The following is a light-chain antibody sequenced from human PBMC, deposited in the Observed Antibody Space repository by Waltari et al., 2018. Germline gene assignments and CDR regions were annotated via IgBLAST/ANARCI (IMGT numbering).Light chain of an antibody. J-gene: IGKJ1*01. V-gene: IGKV1-27*01. Sequence: QMTQSPSSLSASLGDRVTIPCRASQGIGNLLAWYQLKPGKPPKPLIYAASILHSGVPSRFSASMSGTSFTLTISSLQPDDVATYYCQKYNGVPLTFGPGTKVEIQ. CDR3: QKYNGVPLT. CDR2: AAS. CDR1: QGIGNL.